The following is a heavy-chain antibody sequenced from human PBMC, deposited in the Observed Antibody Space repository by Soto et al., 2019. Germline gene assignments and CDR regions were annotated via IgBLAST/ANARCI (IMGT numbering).Heavy chain of an antibody. CDR1: GGSFSGYY. J-gene: IGHJ4*02. CDR3: ARGHVPPTYCGGDCYYYFDY. D-gene: IGHD2-21*02. CDR2: INHSGST. Sequence: SETLSLTCAVYGGSFSGYYWSWIRQPPGKGLEWIGEINHSGSTNYNPSLKSRVTISVDTSKNQFSLKLSSVTAADTAVYYCARGHVPPTYCGGDCYYYFDYWGQGTLVTVSS. V-gene: IGHV4-34*01.